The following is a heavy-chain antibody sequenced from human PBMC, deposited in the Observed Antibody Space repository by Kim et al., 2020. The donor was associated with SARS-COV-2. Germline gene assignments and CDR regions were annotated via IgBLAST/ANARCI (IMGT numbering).Heavy chain of an antibody. V-gene: IGHV3-30*01. D-gene: IGHD6-19*01. CDR3: ASVFPGIAVASTGVDY. J-gene: IGHJ4*02. Sequence: DAVKGRFTISRDNSKNTLYLKMNGLRAEDTAVYYCASVFPGIAVASTGVDYWGQGTLVTVSS.